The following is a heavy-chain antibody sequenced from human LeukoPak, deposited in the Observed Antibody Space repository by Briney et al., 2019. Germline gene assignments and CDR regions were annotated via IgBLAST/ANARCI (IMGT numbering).Heavy chain of an antibody. Sequence: ASVKVSCKVSGYTLTELSMHWVRQAPGKGLEWMGGFDPEDGETIYAQKFQGRVTMTEDTSTDTAYMELSSLRAEDTAVYYCTRFESDFHYYYGMDVWGQGTTVTVSS. CDR2: FDPEDGET. D-gene: IGHD3-10*01. CDR3: TRFESDFHYYYGMDV. CDR1: GYTLTELS. J-gene: IGHJ6*02. V-gene: IGHV1-24*01.